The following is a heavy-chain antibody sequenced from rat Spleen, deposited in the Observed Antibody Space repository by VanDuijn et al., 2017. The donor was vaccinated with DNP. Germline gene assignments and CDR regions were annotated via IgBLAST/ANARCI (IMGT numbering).Heavy chain of an antibody. D-gene: IGHD1-4*01. CDR3: ARHVLPLRVWDY. CDR1: GFTFSNYW. J-gene: IGHJ2*01. V-gene: IGHV5-58*01. Sequence: EVQLVEAGGGLVQPGRSLKLSCVASGFTFSNYWMYWIRQAPGKGLEWIASINTDGGSTYYLDSVKGRFTISRDDAKNTLYLQINSLRSEDMATYYCARHVLPLRVWDYWGQGVMVTVSS. CDR2: INTDGGST.